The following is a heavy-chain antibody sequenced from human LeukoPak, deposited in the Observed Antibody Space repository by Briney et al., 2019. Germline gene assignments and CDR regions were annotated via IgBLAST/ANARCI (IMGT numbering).Heavy chain of an antibody. J-gene: IGHJ6*02. CDR3: AKDLRGNYFYQYGMDV. V-gene: IGHV3-23*01. Sequence: GGSLRLSCAASRFTFSNYAMNWVRQAPGKRLEWVSCISSSGATTYYAGSVKGRFTISRDNSKNTLYLQMNSLRVEDTAVYYCAKDLRGNYFYQYGMDVWGQGTTVTVSS. CDR1: RFTFSNYA. D-gene: IGHD1-7*01. CDR2: ISSSGATT.